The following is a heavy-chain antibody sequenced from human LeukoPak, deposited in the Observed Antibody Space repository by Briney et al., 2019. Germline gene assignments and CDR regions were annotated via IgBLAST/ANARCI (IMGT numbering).Heavy chain of an antibody. Sequence: ASVTVSCTASGYTFTSYYMHWVRQAPGQGLEWMGIINPSGGSTSYAQKFQGRVTMTRDTSTSTVYMELSSLRSEDTAVYYCARDSVRGEMVIGHFSLDLDYWGQGTLVTVSS. D-gene: IGHD2-21*01. CDR3: ARDSVRGEMVIGHFSLDLDY. V-gene: IGHV1-46*01. J-gene: IGHJ4*02. CDR2: INPSGGST. CDR1: GYTFTSYY.